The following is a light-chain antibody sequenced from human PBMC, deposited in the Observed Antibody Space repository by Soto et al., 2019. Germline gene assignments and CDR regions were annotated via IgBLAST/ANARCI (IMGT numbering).Light chain of an antibody. Sequence: QLVLTQSPSASASLGASVKLTCTLSSGHSTYAIAWHRQQPKKGPRFLMKLNSDGSHTKGDGIPDRFSGSSSGAERYLTISSLQSEDEADYYCQTWGTGIVVFGGGTKLTVL. CDR2: LNSDGSH. CDR1: SGHSTYA. J-gene: IGLJ2*01. V-gene: IGLV4-69*01. CDR3: QTWGTGIVV.